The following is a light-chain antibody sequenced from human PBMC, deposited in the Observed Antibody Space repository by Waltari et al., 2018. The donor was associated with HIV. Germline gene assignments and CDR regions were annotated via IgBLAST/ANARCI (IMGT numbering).Light chain of an antibody. J-gene: IGKJ1*01. CDR1: QSIIVW. CDR2: KAS. V-gene: IGKV1-5*03. CDR3: QQYYSSPGT. Sequence: DIQMTQSPSTLSASVGDRVTITCRASQSIIVWLAWYQQKPGKAPKLLICKASSLESGVPSRFSGSGSGTEFTLTISSLQPDDFATYYCQQYYSSPGTFGQGTKVEIK.